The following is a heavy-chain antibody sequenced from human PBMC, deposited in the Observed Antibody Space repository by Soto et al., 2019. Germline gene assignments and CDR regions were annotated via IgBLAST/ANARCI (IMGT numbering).Heavy chain of an antibody. CDR2: MHYTGSA. V-gene: IGHV4-39*01. CDR3: ARVTKYDFWSGYSSYYYGMDV. CDR1: GGSISNSDYY. J-gene: IGHJ6*02. Sequence: SETLSLTCAVSGGSISNSDYYWGWVRQPPGKGLEWIGSMHYTGSAYYNPSLKSRVTISVDTSTNQFSLKLSSVTAADTAVYYCARVTKYDFWSGYSSYYYGMDVWGQGTTVTVSS. D-gene: IGHD3-3*01.